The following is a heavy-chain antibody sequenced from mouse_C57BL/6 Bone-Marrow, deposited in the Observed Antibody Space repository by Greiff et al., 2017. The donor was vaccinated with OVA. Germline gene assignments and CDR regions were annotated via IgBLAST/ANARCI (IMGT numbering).Heavy chain of an antibody. CDR1: GFTFSDYY. Sequence: EVKVVESEGGLVQPGSSMKLSCTASGFTFSDYYMAWVRQVPEKGLEWVANINYDGSSTYYLDSLKSRFIISRDNAKNILYLQMSSLKSEDTATYYCARGSWDVWGTGTTVTVSS. CDR2: INYDGSST. J-gene: IGHJ1*03. CDR3: ARGSWDV. V-gene: IGHV5-16*01.